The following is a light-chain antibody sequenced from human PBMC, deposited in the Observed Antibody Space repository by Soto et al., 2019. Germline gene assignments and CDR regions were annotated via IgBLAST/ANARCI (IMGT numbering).Light chain of an antibody. V-gene: IGKV3-11*01. CDR1: QSVSSY. J-gene: IGKJ4*01. Sequence: EIVLTQSPATPSLSPGERPTLPGRASQSVSSYLAWYQKKPGQATRLLIYDASNRATGIQARFSGSGSGTDFTLTISSLEPEDFAVYYCQQRSNWLTFGGGTKVDIK. CDR2: DAS. CDR3: QQRSNWLT.